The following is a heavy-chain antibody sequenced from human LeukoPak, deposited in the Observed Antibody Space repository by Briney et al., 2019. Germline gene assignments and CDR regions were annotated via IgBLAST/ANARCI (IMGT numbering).Heavy chain of an antibody. CDR1: GFSLSTSGMC. Sequence: SGPALVKPTQTLTLTCTFSGFSLSTSGMCVSWIRQPPGKALEWLARIDWDDDKNYSTSLKTRLTISKDTSKNQMVLTMTNMDPVDTATYYCARIRKSDHGHYIHFDYWGQGTLVTVSS. V-gene: IGHV2-70*11. J-gene: IGHJ4*02. D-gene: IGHD4-17*01. CDR3: ARIRKSDHGHYIHFDY. CDR2: IDWDDDK.